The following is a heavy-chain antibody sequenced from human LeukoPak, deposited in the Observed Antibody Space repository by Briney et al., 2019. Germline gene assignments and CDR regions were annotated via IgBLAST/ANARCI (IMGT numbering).Heavy chain of an antibody. CDR1: GGTFSSYA. J-gene: IGHJ1*01. CDR2: IIPIFGTA. D-gene: IGHD6-13*01. Sequence: SVKVSCKASGGTFSSYAISLVRQAPGQGLEWMGGIIPIFGTANYAQKFQGRVTITTDESTSTAYMELSSLRSEDTAVYYCARDLGMAAASTAYWRQGTLVTVSS. CDR3: ARDLGMAAASTAY. V-gene: IGHV1-69*05.